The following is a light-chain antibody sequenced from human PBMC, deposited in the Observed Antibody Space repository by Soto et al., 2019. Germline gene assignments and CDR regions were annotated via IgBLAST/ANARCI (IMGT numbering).Light chain of an antibody. CDR3: QQYNIWPPLT. CDR1: QSVRSN. CDR2: GAS. V-gene: IGKV3-15*01. Sequence: EVELTQSPDILSVSPGETATLSCRASQSVRSNLAWYQQKTGQAPTLLIYGASTRATGIPARFSGSGSGREFTLTISSLQSEDFGLYYCQQYNIWPPLTFGGGTKVEIK. J-gene: IGKJ4*01.